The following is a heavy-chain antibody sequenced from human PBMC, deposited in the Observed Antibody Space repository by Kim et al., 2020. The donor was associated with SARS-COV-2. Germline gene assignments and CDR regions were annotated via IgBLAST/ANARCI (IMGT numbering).Heavy chain of an antibody. CDR2: IDPSDSYT. D-gene: IGHD5-18*01. CDR3: ARRRTLDTAKTYYYYYGMDV. V-gene: IGHV5-10-1*01. J-gene: IGHJ6*02. CDR1: GYSFTSYW. Sequence: GASLKISCKGSGYSFTSYWISWVRQMPGKGLEWMGRIDPSDSYTNYSPSFQGHVTISADKSISTAYLQWSSLKASDTAMYYCARRRTLDTAKTYYYYYGMDVWGQGTTVTVSS.